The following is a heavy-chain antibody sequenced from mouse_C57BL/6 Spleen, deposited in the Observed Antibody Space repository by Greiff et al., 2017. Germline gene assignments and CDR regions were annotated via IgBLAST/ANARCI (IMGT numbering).Heavy chain of an antibody. D-gene: IGHD1-1*01. J-gene: IGHJ4*01. CDR2: INPNNGGT. CDR3: ARGAITTTYYYAMDY. Sequence: EVQLQQSGPELVKPGASVKIPCKASGYTFTDYNMDWVKQSHGKSLEWIGDINPNNGGTIYNQKFKGKATLTVDKSSSTAYMELRSLTSEDTAVYYCARGAITTTYYYAMDYWGQGTSVTVSS. CDR1: GYTFTDYN. V-gene: IGHV1-18*01.